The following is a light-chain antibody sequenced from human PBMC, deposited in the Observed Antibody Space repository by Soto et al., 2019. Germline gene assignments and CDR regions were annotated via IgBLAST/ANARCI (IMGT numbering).Light chain of an antibody. CDR1: QGISNY. CDR3: QKYNSVPFT. V-gene: IGKV1-27*01. Sequence: DIQMTQSPSSLSASVGDRVTITCRVSQGISNYLAWYQQRPGKVPNLLIYAASTLQSGVPSRFSASGSGTYFTLTISSLQPEDVATYFCQKYNSVPFTFAPGTKVEIK. CDR2: AAS. J-gene: IGKJ3*01.